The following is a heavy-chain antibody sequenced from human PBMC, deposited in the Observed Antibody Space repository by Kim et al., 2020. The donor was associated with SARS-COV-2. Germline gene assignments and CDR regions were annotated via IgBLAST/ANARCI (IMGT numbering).Heavy chain of an antibody. CDR2: INQDGSEK. J-gene: IGHJ5*02. CDR1: GFTFTSYW. CDR3: ASHSSGWFA. V-gene: IGHV3-7*01. D-gene: IGHD6-19*01. Sequence: GGSLRLSCAASGFTFTSYWMSWVRQAPGKGLEWVANINQDGSEKYCVDSVKGRFTISRDNAKNSMYLQMSSLRVEDTAVYYCASHSSGWFAWGQGALVTVSS.